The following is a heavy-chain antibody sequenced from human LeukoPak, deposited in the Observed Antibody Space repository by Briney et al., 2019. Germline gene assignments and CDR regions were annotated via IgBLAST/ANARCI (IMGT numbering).Heavy chain of an antibody. V-gene: IGHV3-48*04. Sequence: GGSLRLSCAASGFTFSSYSMNWVRQAPGKGLEWVSYISSSGSTIYYADSVKGRFTISRDNAKNSLYLQMNSLRAEDTAVYYCARDPKHYHYYYYMDVWGKGTTVTVSS. CDR1: GFTFSSYS. CDR2: ISSSGSTI. J-gene: IGHJ6*03. CDR3: ARDPKHYHYYYYMDV.